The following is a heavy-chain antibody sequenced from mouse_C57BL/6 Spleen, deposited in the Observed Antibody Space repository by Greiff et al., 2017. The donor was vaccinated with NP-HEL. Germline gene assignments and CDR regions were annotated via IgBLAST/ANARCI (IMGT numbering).Heavy chain of an antibody. D-gene: IGHD1-1*01. J-gene: IGHJ2*01. V-gene: IGHV14-3*01. Sequence: VQLKESVAELVRPGASVKLSCTASGFNITNTYMHWVKQRPEQGLEWIGRIDPANGNTKYAPKFQGKATITADTSSNTAYLQLSSLTSEDTAIYYCADYYGSSYPFAYWGKGTTLTVSS. CDR1: GFNITNTY. CDR3: ADYYGSSYPFAY. CDR2: IDPANGNT.